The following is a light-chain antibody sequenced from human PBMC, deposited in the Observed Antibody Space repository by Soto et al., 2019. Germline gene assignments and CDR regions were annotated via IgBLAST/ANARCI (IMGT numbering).Light chain of an antibody. V-gene: IGKV3-20*01. CDR1: QSVSSSY. CDR3: QQYGSSPLT. J-gene: IGKJ1*01. Sequence: EIVLTQSPGTLSLSPGERATLSCRASQSVSSSYLAWYQQKPGQAPRLLIYVASSRATGIPDRFSGSGSGTDFTLTITRLEPEDFAVYYCQQYGSSPLTFGQGTKLQI. CDR2: VAS.